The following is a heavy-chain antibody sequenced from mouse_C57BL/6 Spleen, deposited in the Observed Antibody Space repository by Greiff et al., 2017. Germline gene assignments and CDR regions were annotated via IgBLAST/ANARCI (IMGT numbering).Heavy chain of an antibody. D-gene: IGHD1-1*01. V-gene: IGHV1-50*01. J-gene: IGHJ2*01. CDR3: ERLGDYYGSSYFDY. CDR2: IDPSDSYT. Sequence: QVQLKQSGAELVKPGASVKLSCKASGYTFTSYWMQWVKQRPGQGLEWIGEIDPSDSYTNYNQKFKGKATLTVDTSSSTAYMQLSSLPSEESAVYYCERLGDYYGSSYFDYWGQGTTLTVSS. CDR1: GYTFTSYW.